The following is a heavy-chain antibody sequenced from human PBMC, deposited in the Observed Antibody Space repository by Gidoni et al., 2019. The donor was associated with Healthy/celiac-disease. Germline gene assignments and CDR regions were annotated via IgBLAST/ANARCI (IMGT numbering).Heavy chain of an antibody. CDR1: GGSISSYY. J-gene: IGHJ4*02. Sequence: QVQLQESGPGLAKPSETLSLPCTVSGGSISSYYWSWIRQPAGKGLEWIGRIYTSGSTNYNPSLKSRVTMSVDTSKNQFSLKLSSVTAADTAVYYCAKEGDFWSGYAIDYWGQGTLVTVSS. CDR3: AKEGDFWSGYAIDY. D-gene: IGHD3-3*01. CDR2: IYTSGST. V-gene: IGHV4-4*07.